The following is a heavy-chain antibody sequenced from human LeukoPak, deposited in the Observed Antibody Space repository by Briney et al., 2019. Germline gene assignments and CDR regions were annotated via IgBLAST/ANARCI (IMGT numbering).Heavy chain of an antibody. D-gene: IGHD3-22*01. J-gene: IGHJ5*02. V-gene: IGHV1-2*06. Sequence: ASVKVSCKASGYTFTGYDMHWVRQAPGQGLEWMGRINPNSGGTNYAQKFQGRVTMTRDTSISTAYMELSRLRSDDTAVYYCARKGGYYYWFDPWGQGTLVTVSS. CDR2: INPNSGGT. CDR3: ARKGGYYYWFDP. CDR1: GYTFTGYD.